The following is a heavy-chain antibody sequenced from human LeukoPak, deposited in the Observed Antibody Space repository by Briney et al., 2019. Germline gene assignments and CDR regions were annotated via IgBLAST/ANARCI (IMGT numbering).Heavy chain of an antibody. Sequence: GGSLRLSCTASGFSFSRYWLSWVRQAPGKGLEWISGISGSGGVTYYADSVKGRFTISRDNSKNTLYLQMNSLRAEDTAVYYCARAGCSGGSCYGRWDWFDPWGQGTLVTVSS. J-gene: IGHJ5*02. V-gene: IGHV3-23*01. CDR1: GFSFSRYW. CDR2: ISGSGGVT. CDR3: ARAGCSGGSCYGRWDWFDP. D-gene: IGHD2-15*01.